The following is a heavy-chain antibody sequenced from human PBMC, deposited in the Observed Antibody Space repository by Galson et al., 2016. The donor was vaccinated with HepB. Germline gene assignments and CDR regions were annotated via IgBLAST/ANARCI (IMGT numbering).Heavy chain of an antibody. V-gene: IGHV3-7*01. CDR2: IKQDGSDK. D-gene: IGHD6-19*01. J-gene: IGHJ4*02. CDR3: ARDQGSGWAFDY. CDR1: GFTFSNYW. Sequence: SLRLSCAASGFTFSNYWMTWVRQAPGKGLEWVANIKQDGSDKYYVDSVKGRFTISRDNAKNSLYLQMNSLRAEDTAVYYCARDQGSGWAFDYWGQGTLVT.